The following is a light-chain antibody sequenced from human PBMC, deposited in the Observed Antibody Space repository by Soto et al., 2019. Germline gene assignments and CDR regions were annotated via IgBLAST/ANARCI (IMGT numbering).Light chain of an antibody. V-gene: IGKV3-11*01. CDR3: QQGTNWPT. CDR1: QSVSTD. CDR2: DAS. J-gene: IGKJ3*01. Sequence: VVXTQSPATLSLSPGERATLSCRASQSVSTDVVWYQQKPGQAPRLLIYDASNRATGIPARFSGSGSGTDFTLTISSLEPEDFAVYYCQQGTNWPTFGPGTKVDIK.